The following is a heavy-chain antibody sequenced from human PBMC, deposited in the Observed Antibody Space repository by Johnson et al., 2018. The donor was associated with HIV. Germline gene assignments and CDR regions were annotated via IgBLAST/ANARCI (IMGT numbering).Heavy chain of an antibody. J-gene: IGHJ3*02. Sequence: QVQLVESGGGVVQPGGSLRLSCAASGFSFSSYGIHWVRQAPGKGLEWVAFTQYDGSNKYYTDSVKGRFTISRDNSKNTLFLLMSSLRADDTAVYYCARVRRSGWFDNDAFDIWGQGTMVTVSS. CDR2: TQYDGSNK. CDR1: GFSFSSYG. V-gene: IGHV3-30*02. D-gene: IGHD6-19*01. CDR3: ARVRRSGWFDNDAFDI.